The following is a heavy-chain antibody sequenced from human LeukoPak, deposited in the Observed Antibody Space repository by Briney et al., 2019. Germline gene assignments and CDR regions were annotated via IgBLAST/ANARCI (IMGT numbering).Heavy chain of an antibody. CDR3: AGHHRLGIDAFDI. D-gene: IGHD7-27*01. V-gene: IGHV4-38-2*01. J-gene: IGHJ3*02. CDR1: GYSISSGYY. CDR2: IYHSGST. Sequence: SETLSLTCAVSGYSISSGYYWAWIREPPGKGLEWIGSIYHSGSTYYNPSLKSRVTLSVDTSKNQFSLRLSSVTATDTALYYCAGHHRLGIDAFDIWGQGTMVTVSS.